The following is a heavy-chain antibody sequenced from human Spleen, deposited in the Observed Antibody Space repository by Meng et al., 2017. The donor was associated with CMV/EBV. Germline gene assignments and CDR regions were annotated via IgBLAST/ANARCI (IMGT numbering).Heavy chain of an antibody. CDR2: MSFDGNNE. CDR1: GFVFRDFA. V-gene: IGHV3-30-3*01. J-gene: IGHJ4*02. Sequence: SLRLSCAASGFVFRDFAMPWVRQPPGKGLEWVAVMSFDGNNEYYADSVKGRFTISRDNSENTLYLQMNSLSPEDTAMYYCAKDGSDWGQGTLVTVSS. CDR3: AKDGSD.